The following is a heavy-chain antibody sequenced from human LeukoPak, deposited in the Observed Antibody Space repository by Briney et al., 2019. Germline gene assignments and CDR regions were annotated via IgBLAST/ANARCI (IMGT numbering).Heavy chain of an antibody. Sequence: SETLSLTCTVSGGSISSGSYYWSWIRQPAGKGLEWIGRIYTSGSTNYNPSLKSRVTISVDTSKNRFSLKLSSVTAADTAVYYCARGRYSYGPVVDSEVDAFDIWGQGTMVTVSS. D-gene: IGHD5-18*01. CDR2: IYTSGST. CDR1: GGSISSGSYY. V-gene: IGHV4-61*02. J-gene: IGHJ3*02. CDR3: ARGRYSYGPVVDSEVDAFDI.